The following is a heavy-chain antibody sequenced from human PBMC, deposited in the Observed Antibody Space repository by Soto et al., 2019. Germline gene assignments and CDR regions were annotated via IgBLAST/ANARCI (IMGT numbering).Heavy chain of an antibody. V-gene: IGHV3-23*01. Sequence: GSLRLSCAASGFTFSIYAMSWVLQAPWKGLEWVSAISGSGGSTYYADSVKGRFTISRDNSKNTLYLQMNSLRAEDTAVYYCAKDEYYYDSSGYYLYWGQGTLVTVSS. CDR2: ISGSGGST. D-gene: IGHD3-22*01. J-gene: IGHJ4*02. CDR3: AKDEYYYDSSGYYLY. CDR1: GFTFSIYA.